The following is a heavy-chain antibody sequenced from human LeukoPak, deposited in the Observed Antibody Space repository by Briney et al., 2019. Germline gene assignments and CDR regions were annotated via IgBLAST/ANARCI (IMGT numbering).Heavy chain of an antibody. CDR1: GGTFSSYA. Sequence: SVKVSFKASGGTFSSYAISWVRQAPGQGLEWMGRIIPIFGTANYAQKFQGRVTITTDESTSTAYMELSSLRSEDTAVYYCARGFDGDPSYYFDYWGQGTLVTVSS. J-gene: IGHJ4*02. D-gene: IGHD4-17*01. CDR2: IIPIFGTA. V-gene: IGHV1-69*05. CDR3: ARGFDGDPSYYFDY.